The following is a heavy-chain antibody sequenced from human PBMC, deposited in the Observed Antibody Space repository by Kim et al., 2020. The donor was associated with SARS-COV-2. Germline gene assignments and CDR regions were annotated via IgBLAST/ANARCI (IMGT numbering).Heavy chain of an antibody. CDR3: AKDQAPLPYYGFGELFFDGMDV. CDR1: GFTFSSYA. J-gene: IGHJ6*02. V-gene: IGHV3-23*01. Sequence: GGSLRLSCAASGFTFSSYAMSWVRQAPGKGLEWVSAISGSGGSTYYADSVKGRFTISRDNSKNTLYLQMNSLRAEDTAVYYCAKDQAPLPYYGFGELFFDGMDVWGQGTTVTVSS. CDR2: ISGSGGST. D-gene: IGHD3-10*01.